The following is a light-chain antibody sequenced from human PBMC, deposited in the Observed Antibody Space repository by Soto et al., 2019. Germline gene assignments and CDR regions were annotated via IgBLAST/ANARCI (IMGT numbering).Light chain of an antibody. V-gene: IGLV1-44*01. J-gene: IGLJ7*01. CDR3: AAWDDSMNRLV. Sequence: QSVLTQPPSASGTPGQRVTISCSGSTSNIGSNPVNWYQQLPGTAPKLLIYTSNQRPSGVPDRFSGSKSGTSASLAISGLQSEDEADYYCAAWDDSMNRLVFGGGTQLTVL. CDR1: TSNIGSNP. CDR2: TSN.